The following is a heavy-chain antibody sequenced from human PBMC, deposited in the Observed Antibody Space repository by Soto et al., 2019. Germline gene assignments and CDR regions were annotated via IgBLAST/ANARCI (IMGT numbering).Heavy chain of an antibody. J-gene: IGHJ6*02. CDR2: ISYDGSIK. CDR1: GFTFSDYG. V-gene: IGHV3-30*18. CDR3: AKDIRYCSSTSCYSYYYYVMDV. D-gene: IGHD2-2*01. Sequence: GGSLRLSCAASGFTFSDYGMHWVRQAPGKGLEWVAIISYDGSIKYYGDSVKGRFTISRDNAKNSLYLQMNSLRAEDTALYYCAKDIRYCSSTSCYSYYYYVMDVWGQGTTVTVSS.